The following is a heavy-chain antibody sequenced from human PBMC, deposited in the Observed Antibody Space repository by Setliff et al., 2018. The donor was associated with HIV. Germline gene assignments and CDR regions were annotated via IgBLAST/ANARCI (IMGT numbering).Heavy chain of an antibody. CDR2: ISNSESGGRT. CDR3: ARDRGSGTCRGCDYMDV. J-gene: IGHJ6*03. D-gene: IGHD3-3*01. CDR1: GFTVSSNY. Sequence: GGSLRLSCAASGFTVSSNYMSWVRQAPGKGLEWVSGISNSESGGRTFYADSVKGRFTISRDNSKNTLYMQMSSLRAEDTAVYYCARDRGSGTCRGCDYMDVWGKGTTVTVSS. V-gene: IGHV3-53*01.